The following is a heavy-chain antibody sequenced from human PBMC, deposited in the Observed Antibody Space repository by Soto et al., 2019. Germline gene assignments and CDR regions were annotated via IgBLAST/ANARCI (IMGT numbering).Heavy chain of an antibody. CDR1: GASMNTYY. J-gene: IGHJ6*03. V-gene: IGHV4-59*08. D-gene: IGHD3-22*01. CDR2: FYYSGLT. Sequence: QVQLQESGPGLVKPSETLSLTCAVSGASMNTYYWSWIRQPPGKGLEWIGYFYYSGLTNYNPSLKSRVTISLHTSKNQFSLKLSSVTAADTAVYFCARGNTHGYYYMDVWGRGTTVTVSS. CDR3: ARGNTHGYYYMDV.